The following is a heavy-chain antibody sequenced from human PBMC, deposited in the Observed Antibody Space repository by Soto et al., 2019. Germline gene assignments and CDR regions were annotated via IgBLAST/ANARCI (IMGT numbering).Heavy chain of an antibody. V-gene: IGHV4-39*01. CDR1: GGSISSSSYY. D-gene: IGHD4-17*01. CDR3: ARLGDYFDY. Sequence: SETLSLTCTVSGGSISSSSYYWGWIRQPPGKGLEWIGSIYYSGSTYYNPSLKSRVTISVDTSKNQFSLKLSSVTAADTAVYYCARLGDYFDYWGQGTLVTVSS. CDR2: IYYSGST. J-gene: IGHJ4*02.